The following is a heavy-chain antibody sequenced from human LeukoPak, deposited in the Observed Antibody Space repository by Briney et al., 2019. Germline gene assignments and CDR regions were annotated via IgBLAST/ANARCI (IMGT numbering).Heavy chain of an antibody. CDR2: INTYTGNP. J-gene: IGHJ6*03. V-gene: IGHV7-4-1*02. CDR3: ARVVYYGSGSYYTDLYYYYMDV. D-gene: IGHD3-10*01. CDR1: GYTFTSYA. Sequence: ASVKVSCKASGYTFTSYAMNWVRQARGQGLEWMGWINTYTGNPTYAQGFTGRFVFSLDTSVSTAYLQISSLKAEDTAVYYCARVVYYGSGSYYTDLYYYYMDVWGKGTTVTISS.